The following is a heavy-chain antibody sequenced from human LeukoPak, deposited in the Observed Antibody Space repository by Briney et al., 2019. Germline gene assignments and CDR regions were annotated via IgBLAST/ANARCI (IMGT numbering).Heavy chain of an antibody. CDR3: ARSWGYDFWSGYRRADYFDY. Sequence: ASVKVSCKASGYTFTCYAMNWVRQAHGQGHEWKGWINTNTGNPTYAQGFTGRFVFSLDTSVSTAYLQITSLKAEDTAVYYCARSWGYDFWSGYRRADYFDYWGQGTLVTVSS. CDR2: INTNTGNP. J-gene: IGHJ4*02. V-gene: IGHV7-4-1*02. D-gene: IGHD3-3*01. CDR1: GYTFTCYA.